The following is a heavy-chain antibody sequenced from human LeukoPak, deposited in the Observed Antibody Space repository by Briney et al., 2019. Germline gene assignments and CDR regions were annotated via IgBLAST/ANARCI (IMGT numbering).Heavy chain of an antibody. Sequence: GGSLRLSCAASGFNIGSYWVTWVRQAPGRGLEWVANIKTDGSEKYYADSLKGRFTISRDNGKQSVYLDVNSLRAEDTAVYYCAIAYGMDVWGQGTAVTVSS. CDR3: AIAYGMDV. CDR1: GFNIGSYW. J-gene: IGHJ6*02. CDR2: IKTDGSEK. V-gene: IGHV3-7*01.